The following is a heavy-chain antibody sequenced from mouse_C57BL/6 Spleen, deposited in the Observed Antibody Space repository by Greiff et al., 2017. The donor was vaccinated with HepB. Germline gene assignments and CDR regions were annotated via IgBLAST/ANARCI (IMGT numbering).Heavy chain of an antibody. CDR2: ISSGGDYI. CDR1: GFTFSSYA. CDR3: TRDGYSAWFAY. D-gene: IGHD2-3*01. V-gene: IGHV5-9-1*02. Sequence: EVKLVEPGEGLVKPGGSLKLSCAASGFTFSSYAMSWVRQTPEKRLEWVAYISSGGDYIYYADTVKGRFTISRDNARNTLYLQMSSLKSEDTAMYYCTRDGYSAWFAYWGQGTLVTVSA. J-gene: IGHJ3*01.